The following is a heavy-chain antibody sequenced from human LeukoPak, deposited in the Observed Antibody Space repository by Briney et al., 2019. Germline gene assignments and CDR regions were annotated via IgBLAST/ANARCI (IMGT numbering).Heavy chain of an antibody. J-gene: IGHJ6*02. V-gene: IGHV1-8*01. Sequence: ASVKVSCKASGHTFTSYDINWVRQATGQGLEWMGWMNPNSGNTGYAQKFQGRVTMTRNTSISTAYMELSSLRSEDTAVYYCARFSQLGYYYYGMDVWGQGTTVTVSS. CDR3: ARFSQLGYYYYGMDV. CDR1: GHTFTSYD. CDR2: MNPNSGNT. D-gene: IGHD6-13*01.